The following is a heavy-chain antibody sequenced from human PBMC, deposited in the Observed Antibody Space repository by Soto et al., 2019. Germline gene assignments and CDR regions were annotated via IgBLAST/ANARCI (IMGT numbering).Heavy chain of an antibody. V-gene: IGHV3-48*02. CDR2: ISSSSSTI. Sequence: EVQLVESGGGLVQPGGSLRLSCEASGFTLSSYSMNWARQAPGQGLEWVSYISSSSSTIYYADSVKGRFTISRDNAKNSLYLQMNSLRDEDTAVYYCAGDNPRSSGWDVWGQGTTVTVSS. CDR1: GFTLSSYS. J-gene: IGHJ6*02. CDR3: AGDNPRSSGWDV.